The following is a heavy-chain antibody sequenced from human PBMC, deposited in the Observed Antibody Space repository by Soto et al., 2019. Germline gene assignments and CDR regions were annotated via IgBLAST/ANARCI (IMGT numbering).Heavy chain of an antibody. D-gene: IGHD3-10*01. J-gene: IGHJ3*02. CDR2: INAGNGNT. CDR1: GYTFTSYG. Sequence: GASVKVSCKASGYTFTSYGISWVRQAPGQGLEWMGWINAGNGNTKYSQKFQGRVTLTRDTSTSTVFMELSSLRSEDTAVYYCARVMTMDAFDIWGQGTMVTVSS. V-gene: IGHV1-18*01. CDR3: ARVMTMDAFDI.